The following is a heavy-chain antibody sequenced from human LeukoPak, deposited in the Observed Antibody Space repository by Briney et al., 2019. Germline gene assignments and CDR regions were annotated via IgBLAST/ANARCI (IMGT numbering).Heavy chain of an antibody. CDR3: ARLEGRNSAVDYDFWSGYFLRAPFDY. CDR1: GGSISSYY. V-gene: IGHV4-59*08. CDR2: IYYSGST. D-gene: IGHD3-3*01. Sequence: SETLSLTCTVSGGSISSYYWSWIRQPPGKGLEWIGYIYYSGSTNYNPSLKSRVTISVDTSKNQFSLKLSSVTAADTAVYYCARLEGRNSAVDYDFWSGYFLRAPFDYWGQGTLVTVSS. J-gene: IGHJ4*02.